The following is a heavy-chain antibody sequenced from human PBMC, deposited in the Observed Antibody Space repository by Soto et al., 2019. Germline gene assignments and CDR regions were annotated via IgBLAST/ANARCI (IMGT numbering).Heavy chain of an antibody. CDR3: ARASGVVTDDY. D-gene: IGHD2-15*01. J-gene: IGHJ4*02. Sequence: QVQLVQSGAEVKKPGASVKVSCKASGYTFTSYAMHWVRQAPGQRLEWMGWINAGNGNTKYSEKFQGRVTITRDTSASTAYMELSSLRSEDTAVFYCARASGVVTDDYWGQGTLVTVSS. CDR1: GYTFTSYA. V-gene: IGHV1-3*01. CDR2: INAGNGNT.